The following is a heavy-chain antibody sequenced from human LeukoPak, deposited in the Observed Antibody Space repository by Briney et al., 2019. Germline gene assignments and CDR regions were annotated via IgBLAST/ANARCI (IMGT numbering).Heavy chain of an antibody. D-gene: IGHD3-3*01. J-gene: IGHJ6*03. CDR1: GGSISSSSYY. CDR3: GAVTLYYYMDV. CDR2: IYYSGST. Sequence: PSETLSLTCTVSGGSISSSSYYWGWIRQPPGKGLEWIGSIYYSGSTYYNPSLKSRVTISVDTSKNQFSLKLSSVTAADTAVYYCGAVTLYYYMDVWGKGTTVTVSS. V-gene: IGHV4-39*01.